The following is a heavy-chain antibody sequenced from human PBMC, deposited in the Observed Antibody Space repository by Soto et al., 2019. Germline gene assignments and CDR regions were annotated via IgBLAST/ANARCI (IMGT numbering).Heavy chain of an antibody. J-gene: IGHJ5*02. CDR1: GYTFTSYD. CDR2: MNPNSGNT. V-gene: IGHV1-8*01. CDR3: ARATLDHYYDSSGSNWFEP. Sequence: ASGKVSCKSSGYTFTSYDINWVRQATGQGLEWMGWMNPNSGNTGYAQKFQGRVTMTRNTSISTAYMELSSLRSEDTAVYYCARATLDHYYDSSGSNWFEPWGQGTLVTVSS. D-gene: IGHD3-22*01.